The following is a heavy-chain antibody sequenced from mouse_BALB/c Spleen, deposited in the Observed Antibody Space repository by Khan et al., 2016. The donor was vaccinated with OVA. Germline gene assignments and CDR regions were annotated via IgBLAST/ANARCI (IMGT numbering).Heavy chain of an antibody. J-gene: IGHJ4*01. D-gene: IGHD2-3*01. CDR2: IWSDGST. V-gene: IGHV2-6*02. CDR1: GFSLTNYG. Sequence: VELVESGPGLVAPSQSLSITCTVSGFSLTNYGVHWVRQPPGKGLEWLVVIWSDGSTNYNSALKSRLSISKDNSKSQVFLKMNSLQTDDTAIYYCARWFDGYSSLYAMDYWGQGTSVTVSS. CDR3: ARWFDGYSSLYAMDY.